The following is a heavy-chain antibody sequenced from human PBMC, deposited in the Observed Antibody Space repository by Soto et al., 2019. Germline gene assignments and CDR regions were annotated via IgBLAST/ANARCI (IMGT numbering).Heavy chain of an antibody. CDR3: ARAGTSRGYCSSTSCYEFDY. V-gene: IGHV3-48*02. CDR2: VSRSSSNI. J-gene: IGHJ4*02. CDR1: GFTFSSYS. Sequence: GGSLRLSCAASGFTFSSYSMNWVRQAPGKGLQWVSYVSRSSSNIYYADSVKGRFTISRDNAKNSLYLQMNTLTDEDTAVYYCARAGTSRGYCSSTSCYEFDYWGQGTLVTVSS. D-gene: IGHD2-2*01.